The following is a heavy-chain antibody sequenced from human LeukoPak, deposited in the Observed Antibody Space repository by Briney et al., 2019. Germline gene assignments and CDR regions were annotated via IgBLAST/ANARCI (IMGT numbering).Heavy chain of an antibody. CDR1: GGSISSYY. CDR2: IYYSGST. J-gene: IGHJ4*02. D-gene: IGHD2-15*01. V-gene: IGHV4-59*01. Sequence: PSETLSLTRTVSGGSISSYYWSWIRQPPGKGLEWIGYIYYSGSTNYNPSLKSRVTISVDTSKNQFSLKLSSVTAADTAVYYCARGHPYCRGGSCYWYYFDYWGQGTLVSVSS. CDR3: ARGHPYCRGGSCYWYYFDY.